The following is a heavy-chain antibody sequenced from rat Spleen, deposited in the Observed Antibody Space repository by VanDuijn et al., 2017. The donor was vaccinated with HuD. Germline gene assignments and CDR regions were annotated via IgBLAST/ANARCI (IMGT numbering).Heavy chain of an antibody. Sequence: EVQLVETGGGSVQPGRSLKLSCVASGFTFSSYWMYWIRQAPGKGLAWVSSINTDGGSTYYPDSVKGRFTISRDNAENTVYLQMNSLRSEDTATYYCAKGTYYRGRGDAWGQGASVTVSS. J-gene: IGHJ4*01. CDR2: INTDGGST. CDR3: AKGTYYRGRGDA. V-gene: IGHV5-58*01. CDR1: GFTFSSYW. D-gene: IGHD1-11*01.